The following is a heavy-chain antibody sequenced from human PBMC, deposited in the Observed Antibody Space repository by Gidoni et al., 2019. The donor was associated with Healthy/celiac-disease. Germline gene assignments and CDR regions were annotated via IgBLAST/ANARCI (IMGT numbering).Heavy chain of an antibody. CDR2: ISYDGSNK. CDR1: GFTFSSYA. J-gene: IGHJ4*02. V-gene: IGHV3-30-3*01. CDR3: ARDRHEASLGYFDY. D-gene: IGHD6-6*01. Sequence: QVQLVESGGGVVQPGRSLRLSCAASGFTFSSYAMHWVRQAPGKGLEWVAVISYDGSNKYYADSVKGRFTISRDNSKNTLYLQMNSLRAEDTAVYYCARDRHEASLGYFDYWGQGTLVTVSS.